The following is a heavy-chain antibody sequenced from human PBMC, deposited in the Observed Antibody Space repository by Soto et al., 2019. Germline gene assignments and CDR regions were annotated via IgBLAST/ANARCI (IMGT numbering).Heavy chain of an antibody. D-gene: IGHD3-22*01. CDR2: ISYDRSNK. CDR1: GFTFSSYA. Sequence: GGSLRLSCAASGFTFSSYAMHWVRQAPGKGLEWVAVISYDRSNKYYADSVKGRFTISRDNSKNTLYLQMNSLRAEDTDVYYCARDDYYDSSGLGNAFDIWGQGTMVNGSS. V-gene: IGHV3-30*04. CDR3: ARDDYYDSSGLGNAFDI. J-gene: IGHJ3*02.